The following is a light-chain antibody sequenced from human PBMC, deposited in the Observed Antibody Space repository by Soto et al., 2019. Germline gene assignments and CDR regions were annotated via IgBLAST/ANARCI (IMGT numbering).Light chain of an antibody. CDR3: AIWDDSLNGFYV. CDR1: RSNIGSNT. Sequence: QSALTQPPSASGTPGQTVTISCSGGRSNIGSNTVNWYQQLPGTAPKLLIYGNNQRPSGVPDRFSGLRSGTSASLAISGLRSEDEADYYCAIWDDSLNGFYVFGVGTKLTVL. V-gene: IGLV1-44*01. CDR2: GNN. J-gene: IGLJ1*01.